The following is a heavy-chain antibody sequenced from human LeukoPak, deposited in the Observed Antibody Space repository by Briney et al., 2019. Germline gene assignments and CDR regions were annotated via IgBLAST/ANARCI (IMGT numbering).Heavy chain of an antibody. CDR2: ISWNSGSI. CDR1: GFTFDDYA. CDR3: AKDISSSDWFDY. V-gene: IGHV3-9*01. D-gene: IGHD6-19*01. Sequence: GGSLRLSCAASGFTFDDYAMHWVRHAPGKGLEWVSGISWNSGSIGYADSVKGRFTISRDNAKNSLYLQMNSLRAEDTALYYCAKDISSSDWFDYWGQGTLVTVSS. J-gene: IGHJ4*02.